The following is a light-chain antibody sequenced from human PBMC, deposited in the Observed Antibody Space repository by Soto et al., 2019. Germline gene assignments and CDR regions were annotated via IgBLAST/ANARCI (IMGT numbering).Light chain of an antibody. CDR2: EVT. J-gene: IGLJ3*02. Sequence: QSVLTQPASVSGSPGQSITISCTGTSSDVGAYNHVSWCQQYPGKAPKLIIYEVTYRPSGISDRFSGSKSGNTASLTISGLQADDEADYYCNSFTTSNTWVFGGGTKLTVL. CDR3: NSFTTSNTWV. V-gene: IGLV2-14*01. CDR1: SSDVGAYNH.